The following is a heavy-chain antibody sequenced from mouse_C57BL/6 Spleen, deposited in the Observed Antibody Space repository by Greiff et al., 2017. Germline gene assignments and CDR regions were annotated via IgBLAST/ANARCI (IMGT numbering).Heavy chain of an antibody. V-gene: IGHV5-4*03. Sequence: EVKVVESGGGLVKPGGSLKLSCAASGFTFSSYAMSWVRQTPEKRLEWVATISDGGSYTYYPDNVKGRFTISRDNAKNNLYLQMSHLKSEDTAMYYCASTVRENYFDYWGQGTTRTVSS. CDR1: GFTFSSYA. D-gene: IGHD1-1*01. J-gene: IGHJ2*01. CDR3: ASTVRENYFDY. CDR2: ISDGGSYT.